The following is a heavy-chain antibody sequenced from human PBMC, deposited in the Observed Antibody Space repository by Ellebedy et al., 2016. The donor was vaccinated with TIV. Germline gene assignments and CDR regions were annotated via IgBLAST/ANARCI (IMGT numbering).Heavy chain of an antibody. CDR1: GGSISSSSYY. D-gene: IGHD2-2*01. J-gene: IGHJ5*02. CDR2: IYYSGST. Sequence: SETLSLXXTVSGGSISSSSYYWGWIRQPPGKGLEWIGSIYYSGSTYYNPSLKSRVTISVDTSKNQFSLKLSSVTAADTAVYYCARLGYGVPAAILIHPTMYNWFDPWGQGTLVTVSS. CDR3: ARLGYGVPAAILIHPTMYNWFDP. V-gene: IGHV4-39*01.